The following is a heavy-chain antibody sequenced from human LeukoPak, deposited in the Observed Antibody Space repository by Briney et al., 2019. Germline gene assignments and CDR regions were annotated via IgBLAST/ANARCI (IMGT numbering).Heavy chain of an antibody. D-gene: IGHD5-24*01. CDR3: ARGIEMATIAVDI. Sequence: ASVKVSCKVSGYTLTELPMHWVRQAPGKGLEWMGGFDPEDGETIYAQKFQGRVTMTTDTSTSTAYMELRSLRSDDTAVYYCARGIEMATIAVDIWGQGTMVTVSS. CDR2: FDPEDGET. CDR1: GYTLTELP. V-gene: IGHV1-24*01. J-gene: IGHJ3*02.